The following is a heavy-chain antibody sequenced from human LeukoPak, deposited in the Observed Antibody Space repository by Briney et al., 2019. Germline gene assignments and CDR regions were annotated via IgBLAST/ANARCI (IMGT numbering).Heavy chain of an antibody. CDR2: INPSGGST. Sequence: ASVKVSCKASGYTFTSYYMHWVRQAPGQGLEWMGIINPSGGSTSYAQKFQGRVTMTRDTSTSTVYMELSSLRSEDTAVYYCARDLSTSIPYYDILTGYSQWGNSAFDIWGQGTMVTVSS. CDR1: GYTFTSYY. CDR3: ARDLSTSIPYYDILTGYSQWGNSAFDI. V-gene: IGHV1-46*01. D-gene: IGHD3-9*01. J-gene: IGHJ3*02.